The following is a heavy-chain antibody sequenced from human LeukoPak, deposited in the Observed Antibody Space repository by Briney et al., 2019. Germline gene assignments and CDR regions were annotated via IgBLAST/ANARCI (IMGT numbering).Heavy chain of an antibody. D-gene: IGHD3-3*01. CDR3: AREYYDFWSGYSFGAHDY. J-gene: IGHJ4*02. CDR1: GFTFSSYA. CDR2: ISYDGSNK. V-gene: IGHV3-30-3*01. Sequence: GRSLRLSCAASGFTFSSYAMHWVRQAPGKGLEWVAVISYDGSNKYYADSAKGRFTISRDNSKNTLYLQMNSLRAEDTAVYYCAREYYDFWSGYSFGAHDYWGQGTLVTVSS.